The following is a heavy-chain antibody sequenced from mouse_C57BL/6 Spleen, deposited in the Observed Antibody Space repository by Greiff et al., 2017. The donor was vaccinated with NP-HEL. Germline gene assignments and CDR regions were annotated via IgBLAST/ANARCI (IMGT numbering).Heavy chain of an antibody. Sequence: QVQLQQPGAELVKPGASVKLSCKASGYTFTSYWMQWVKQRPGQGLEWIGEIDPSDSYTNYNQKFKGKATLTVDTSSSTAYMQLSSLTSEDSAVYYCARSVQSTIPSYFDYWGQGTTLTVSS. CDR1: GYTFTSYW. V-gene: IGHV1-50*01. J-gene: IGHJ2*01. D-gene: IGHD2-1*01. CDR2: IDPSDSYT. CDR3: ARSVQSTIPSYFDY.